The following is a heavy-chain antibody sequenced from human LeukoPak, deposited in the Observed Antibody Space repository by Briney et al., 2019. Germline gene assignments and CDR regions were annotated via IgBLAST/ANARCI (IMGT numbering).Heavy chain of an antibody. J-gene: IGHJ3*02. V-gene: IGHV1-18*01. D-gene: IGHD3-22*01. CDR1: GHTFTSYG. CDR3: ARGYYYDSMIDAFDI. CDR2: ISTYNGNT. Sequence: GASVKVSCKASGHTFTSYGISWVRQAPGPGLEWMGWISTYNGNTNYAQKLQGRVTMTTDTSTSTAYMELRSLRSDDTAVYYCARGYYYDSMIDAFDIWGQRTMVTVSS.